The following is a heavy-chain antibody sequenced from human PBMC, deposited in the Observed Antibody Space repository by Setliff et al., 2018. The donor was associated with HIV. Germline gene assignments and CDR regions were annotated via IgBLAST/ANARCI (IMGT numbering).Heavy chain of an antibody. D-gene: IGHD3-10*01. CDR1: GSTLTELS. CDR3: ATDQISDGSGSYPKSYFDY. Sequence: VKVSCKVSGSTLTELSMHWVRQAPGKGLEWMGGFDPEDGETIYAQKFQGRVTMTEDTSTDTAYMELSSLRSEDTAVYYCATDQISDGSGSYPKSYFDYWGQGTLVTVSS. J-gene: IGHJ4*02. CDR2: FDPEDGET. V-gene: IGHV1-24*01.